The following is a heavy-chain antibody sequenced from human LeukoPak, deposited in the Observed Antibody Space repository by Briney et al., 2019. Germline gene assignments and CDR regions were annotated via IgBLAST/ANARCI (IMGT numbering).Heavy chain of an antibody. CDR1: GGSFSGYY. CDR3: ARVASDDYVWGSYRYFDS. J-gene: IGHJ4*02. D-gene: IGHD3-16*02. V-gene: IGHV4-34*01. Sequence: PSETLSLTXAVYGGSFSGYYWSWIRQPPGKGLEWIGEINHSGSTNYNPSLKSRVTISVDTSKNQFSLKLSSVTAADTAVYFCARVASDDYVWGSYRYFDSWGQGTLVTVSS. CDR2: INHSGST.